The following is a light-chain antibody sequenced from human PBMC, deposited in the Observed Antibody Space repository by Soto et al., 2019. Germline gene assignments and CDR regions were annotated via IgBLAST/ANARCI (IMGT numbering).Light chain of an antibody. CDR1: QGINSY. Sequence: DIQMTQSPSSLSASVGDRVTITCRASQGINSYLAWYQQKPGKVPKLLIYLASTLQSGVPSRFSGSGSGTDFTLTISSLLPEDVATDYCQKYNSAPYTFGQGTKLEIK. V-gene: IGKV1-27*01. CDR2: LAS. CDR3: QKYNSAPYT. J-gene: IGKJ2*01.